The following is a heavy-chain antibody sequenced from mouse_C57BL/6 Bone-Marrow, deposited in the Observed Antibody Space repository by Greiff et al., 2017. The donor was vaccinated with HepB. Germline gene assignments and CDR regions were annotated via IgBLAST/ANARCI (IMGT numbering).Heavy chain of an antibody. CDR2: IDPSDSYT. J-gene: IGHJ3*01. D-gene: IGHD2-3*01. CDR3: AIDEYGGYYQAWFAY. Sequence: QVQLQQPGAALVMPGASVKLSCKASGYTFTSYWMHWVKQRPGQGLKWIGEIDPSDSYTNYNQKFKGKSTLTVDKSSSTAYMQLSSLTSEDSAVYYCAIDEYGGYYQAWFAYWGQGTRVTVSA. CDR1: GYTFTSYW. V-gene: IGHV1-69*01.